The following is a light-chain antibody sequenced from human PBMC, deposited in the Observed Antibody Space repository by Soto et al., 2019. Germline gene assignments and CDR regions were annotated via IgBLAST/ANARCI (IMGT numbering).Light chain of an antibody. CDR2: EVL. J-gene: IGLJ1*01. Sequence: QSVLTQPPSASGSRGQSVTVSCTGTKNDIGVYASASSYPHHPRTAPPLIIYEVLQRPPRAPHRFSGSKSGNPASLTVSGLQAADEADYFSKSYAGRNPYVFGSGTKVTVL. V-gene: IGLV2-8*01. CDR3: KSYAGRNPYV. CDR1: KNDIGVYAS.